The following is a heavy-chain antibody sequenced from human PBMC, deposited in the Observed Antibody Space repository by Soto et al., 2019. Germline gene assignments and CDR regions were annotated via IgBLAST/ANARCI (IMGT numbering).Heavy chain of an antibody. Sequence: QVPLVESGGGVVQPGRSLRLSCAASGFTFSSYGMHWVRQAPGKGLEWVSVIWYDGSNKYYADSVKGRFTISRDNSKNTLYLQMNSRSAEDTAVYYCASASFDCRSTSCYPDLDYWGQGTMVTVSS. D-gene: IGHD2-2*01. J-gene: IGHJ4*02. CDR3: ASASFDCRSTSCYPDLDY. V-gene: IGHV3-33*01. CDR1: GFTFSSYG. CDR2: IWYDGSNK.